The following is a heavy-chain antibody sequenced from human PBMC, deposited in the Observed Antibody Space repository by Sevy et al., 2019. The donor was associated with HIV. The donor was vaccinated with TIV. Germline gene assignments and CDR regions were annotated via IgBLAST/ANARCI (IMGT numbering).Heavy chain of an antibody. CDR3: ATLPAAIQAEYFQH. V-gene: IGHV5-51*01. J-gene: IGHJ1*01. D-gene: IGHD2-2*01. CDR1: GYSFTSYW. Sequence: GESLKISCKGSGYSFTSYWIGWVRQMPGKGLEWVGIIYPGDSDTRYSPSFQGQVTISADKSISTAYLQWGSLKASDTAMYYCATLPAAIQAEYFQHWGQGTLVTVSS. CDR2: IYPGDSDT.